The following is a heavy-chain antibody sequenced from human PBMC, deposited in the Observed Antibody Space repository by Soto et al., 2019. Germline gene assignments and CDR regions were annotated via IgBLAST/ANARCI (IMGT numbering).Heavy chain of an antibody. Sequence: GGSLRLSCAASGITFTTYAMSWVRQAPGKGLEWVSTVAANATNRHYADFVKGRFTISRDNSKNTLSLQMNSLRVEDTAIYYCAGDYLRLNTLNGNFYSFGMDVWGQGTAVTVSS. V-gene: IGHV3-23*01. CDR2: VAANATNR. CDR3: AGDYLRLNTLNGNFYSFGMDV. J-gene: IGHJ6*02. CDR1: GITFTTYA. D-gene: IGHD4-17*01.